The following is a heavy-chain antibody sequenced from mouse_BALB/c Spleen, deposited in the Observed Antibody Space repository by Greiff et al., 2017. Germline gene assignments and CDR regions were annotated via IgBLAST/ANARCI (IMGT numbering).Heavy chain of an antibody. CDR2: ISDGGSYT. Sequence: EVMLVESGGGLVKPGGSLKLSCAASGFTFSDYYMYWVRQTPEKRLEWVATISDGGSYTYYPDSVKGRFTISRDNAKNNLYLQMSSLKSEDTAMYYCARGYYYGSSAWFAYWGQGTLVTVSA. V-gene: IGHV5-4*02. D-gene: IGHD1-1*01. CDR3: ARGYYYGSSAWFAY. J-gene: IGHJ3*01. CDR1: GFTFSDYY.